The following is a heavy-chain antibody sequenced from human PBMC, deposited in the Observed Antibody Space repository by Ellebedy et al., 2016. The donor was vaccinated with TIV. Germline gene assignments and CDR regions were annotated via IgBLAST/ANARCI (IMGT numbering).Heavy chain of an antibody. V-gene: IGHV3-33*08. Sequence: GESLKISCAASGFTFSGYWMSWVRQAPGKGLEWVAVIWYDGSNKYYADSVKGRFTISRDKSKNTLYLQMNSLRAEDTAVYYCARDLGNVDIVATIPDYWGQGTLVTVSS. CDR3: ARDLGNVDIVATIPDY. D-gene: IGHD5-12*01. J-gene: IGHJ4*02. CDR1: GFTFSGYW. CDR2: IWYDGSNK.